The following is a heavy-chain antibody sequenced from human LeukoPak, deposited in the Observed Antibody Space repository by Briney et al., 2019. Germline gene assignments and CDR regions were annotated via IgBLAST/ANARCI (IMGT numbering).Heavy chain of an antibody. J-gene: IGHJ4*02. Sequence: GGSLSLSCAASGFTGIANYMSWVRQAPGKGLEWGSVIYIGGNTYYADSVKGRFTISRDNSKNTLYLQMNSLRAEDTAVYYCASGGINMVRGGYYFDYWGQGTLVTVSS. D-gene: IGHD3-10*01. CDR3: ASGGINMVRGGYYFDY. CDR1: GFTGIANY. CDR2: IYIGGNT. V-gene: IGHV3-53*01.